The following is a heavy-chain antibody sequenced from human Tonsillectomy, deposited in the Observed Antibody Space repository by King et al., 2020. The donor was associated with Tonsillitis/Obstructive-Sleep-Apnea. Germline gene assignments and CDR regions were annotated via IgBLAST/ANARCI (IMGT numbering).Heavy chain of an antibody. CDR3: ARPSSCQYWNTTTHGSFDY. CDR1: GYSFTTYW. CDR2: IYPDDSET. Sequence: QLVQSGAEVKKPGESLKISCKGSGYSFTTYWIGWVRQMPGKGLEWMGIIYPDDSETRYSPSFQGQVTISAEKSSSTAYQKWSSLKASDTAMYYCARPSSCQYWNTTTHGSFDYWGQGTLVTVSS. D-gene: IGHD2/OR15-2a*01. J-gene: IGHJ4*02. V-gene: IGHV5-51*01.